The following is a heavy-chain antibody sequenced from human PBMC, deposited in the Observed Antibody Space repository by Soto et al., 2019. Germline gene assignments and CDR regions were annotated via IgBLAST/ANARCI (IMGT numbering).Heavy chain of an antibody. Sequence: EVQLVESGGGLVQPGGSLKLSCAASGFTFSGSAMHWVRQASGKGLEWVGRIRSKANSYATAYAASVKGRFTISRDDSKNTAYLQMNSLKTEDTAVYYCTRRLAAGTHFTFDYWGQGTLVTVSS. V-gene: IGHV3-73*02. CDR2: IRSKANSYAT. J-gene: IGHJ4*02. CDR3: TRRLAAGTHFTFDY. D-gene: IGHD6-13*01. CDR1: GFTFSGSA.